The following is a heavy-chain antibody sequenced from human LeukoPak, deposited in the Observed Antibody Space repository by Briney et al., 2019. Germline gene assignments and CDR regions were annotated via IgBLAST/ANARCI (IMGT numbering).Heavy chain of an antibody. J-gene: IGHJ4*02. V-gene: IGHV3-23*01. CDR1: GFTFSNYA. CDR2: ISVSGGSI. CDR3: AKEKNRIAAFDY. Sequence: GGSLRLSCAASGFTFSNYALHWVRQAPGKGLEWVSGISVSGGSIYYADSVTGRFTISRDNSKNTLYLQMNSLRAEDTAVYYCAKEKNRIAAFDYWGQGTLVTVSS. D-gene: IGHD6-6*01.